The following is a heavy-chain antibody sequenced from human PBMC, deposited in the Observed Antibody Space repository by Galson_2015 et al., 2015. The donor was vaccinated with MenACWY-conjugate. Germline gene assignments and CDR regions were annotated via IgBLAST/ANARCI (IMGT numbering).Heavy chain of an antibody. CDR1: GFTFSNYP. J-gene: IGHJ6*03. Sequence: SLRLSCAASGFTFSNYPMTWVGQAPGKGLEWVSSISASSDKSYYADSVKGRFTISRDNFKNTLYLQMNSLRADDSAVYYCAKGAVAGGYYYLSFFIDAWAKGTTVTVSS. D-gene: IGHD6-19*01. V-gene: IGHV3-23*01. CDR2: ISASSDKS. CDR3: AKGAVAGGYYYLSFFIDA.